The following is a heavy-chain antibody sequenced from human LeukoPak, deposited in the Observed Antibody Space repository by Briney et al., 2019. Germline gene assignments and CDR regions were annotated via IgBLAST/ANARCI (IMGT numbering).Heavy chain of an antibody. CDR2: ISAYNGNT. J-gene: IGHJ3*02. CDR3: ARDRVGRDAFDI. CDR1: GYTFTSYG. V-gene: IGHV1-18*01. D-gene: IGHD1-26*01. Sequence: ASVKVSCKASGYTFTSYGISWVRQAPRQGLEWMGWISAYNGNTNYAQKLQGRVTMTTDTSTSTAYMELRSLRSDDTAVYYCARDRVGRDAFDIWGQGTMVTVSS.